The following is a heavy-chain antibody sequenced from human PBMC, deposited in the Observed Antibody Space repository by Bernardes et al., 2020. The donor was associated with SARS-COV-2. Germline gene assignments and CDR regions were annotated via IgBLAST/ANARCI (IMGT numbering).Heavy chain of an antibody. J-gene: IGHJ3*02. CDR1: GFTFSNYL. V-gene: IGHV3-74*03. D-gene: IGHD3-22*01. CDR3: AKVYSSGYYGNAFDI. Sequence: GGSLRLSCVASGFTFSNYLMHWVRQAPGKGLVWVSRLNEGNTPTYADSVKGRFTISRDNAKNTVYLQMNSLRAEDTAVYYCAKVYSSGYYGNAFDIWGQGTMVTVSS. CDR2: LNEGNTP.